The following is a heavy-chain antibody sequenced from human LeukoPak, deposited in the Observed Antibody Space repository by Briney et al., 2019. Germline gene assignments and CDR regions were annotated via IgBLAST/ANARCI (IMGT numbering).Heavy chain of an antibody. CDR3: ARDPWARDSSGYYYPRTTWFDP. Sequence: SVKVSYKPCGCTFSNYSISWVRPAAGQGLEWMGRIIPFLGIANYAQKFQGRVTITADKSTSTAYMELSSLRSEDTAVYYCARDPWARDSSGYYYPRTTWFDPWGQGTLVTVSS. CDR2: IIPFLGIA. CDR1: GCTFSNYS. D-gene: IGHD3-22*01. J-gene: IGHJ5*02. V-gene: IGHV1-69*04.